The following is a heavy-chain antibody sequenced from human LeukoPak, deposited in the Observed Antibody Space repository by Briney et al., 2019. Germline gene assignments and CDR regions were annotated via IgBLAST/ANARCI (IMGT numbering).Heavy chain of an antibody. Sequence: SETLSLTCTVSGGSISSYYWSWIRQPPGKGLEWIGYIYYTGSTNHNPSLKSRVSISVDTSKNQFSLKLNSVTTADTATYYCAIFGSGGSWGQGTLVTVSS. CDR1: GGSISSYY. CDR2: IYYTGST. V-gene: IGHV4-59*01. D-gene: IGHD2-15*01. CDR3: AIFGSGGS. J-gene: IGHJ5*02.